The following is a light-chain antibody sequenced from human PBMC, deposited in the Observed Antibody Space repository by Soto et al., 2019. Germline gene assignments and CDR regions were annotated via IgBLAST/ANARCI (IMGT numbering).Light chain of an antibody. CDR2: EVN. CDR1: SSDVGGYNF. J-gene: IGLJ3*02. V-gene: IGLV2-14*01. CDR3: SSWTSSTTQV. Sequence: QSVLTQPASVSGSPGQSITISCTGTSSDVGGYNFVSWYQQHPGKAPTLMIYEVNNRPSGVSNRFSGSKSGNTASLTISGLQAEDEADYYCSSWTSSTTQVFGGGTKVTVL.